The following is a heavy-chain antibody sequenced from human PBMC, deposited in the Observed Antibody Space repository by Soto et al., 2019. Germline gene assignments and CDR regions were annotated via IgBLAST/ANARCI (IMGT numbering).Heavy chain of an antibody. J-gene: IGHJ4*02. CDR2: INPSGGST. D-gene: IGHD6-19*01. V-gene: IGHV1-46*01. CDR1: GYRFTTYQ. CDR3: ARGDSNGWYFDY. Sequence: GASVKVSCKASGYRFTTYQMHWVRQAPGQGLEWMGTINPSGGSTSYAQRFQGRVTMTRDTSTSTVYMQLSSLRSEDTALYYCARGDSNGWYFDYWGQGTLVTV.